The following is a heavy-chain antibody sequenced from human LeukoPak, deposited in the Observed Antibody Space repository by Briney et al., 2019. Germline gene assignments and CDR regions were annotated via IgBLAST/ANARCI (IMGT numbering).Heavy chain of an antibody. CDR1: GFTFRSHS. V-gene: IGHV3-21*01. CDR2: LGCSSSSI. D-gene: IGHD2-21*01. J-gene: IGHJ3*02. CDR3: AREASEAFDS. Sequence: KPGGSLRLSCAASGFTFRSHSMNWVRQAPGKGLEWVSSLGCSSSSIYYADSVKGRFTISRDNAKNSLYLQMSSLRGEDTAVYYCAREASEAFDSWGQGTMVTVSS.